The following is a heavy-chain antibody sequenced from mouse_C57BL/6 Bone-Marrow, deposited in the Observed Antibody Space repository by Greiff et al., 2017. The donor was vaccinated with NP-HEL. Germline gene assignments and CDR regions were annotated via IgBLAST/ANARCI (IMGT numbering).Heavy chain of an antibody. J-gene: IGHJ2*01. V-gene: IGHV1-54*01. CDR1: GYAFTNYL. Sequence: QVQLQQSGAELVRPGTSVKVSCKASGYAFTNYLIEWVKQRPGQGLEWIGVINPGSGGTNYNEKFKGKATLTADKSASTAYMQLSSLTSEDSAVYFCATGGDGDYWGQGTTLTVSS. D-gene: IGHD3-3*01. CDR2: INPGSGGT. CDR3: ATGGDGDY.